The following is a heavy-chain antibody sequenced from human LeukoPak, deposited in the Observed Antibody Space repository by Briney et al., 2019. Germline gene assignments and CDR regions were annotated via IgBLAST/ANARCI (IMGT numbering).Heavy chain of an antibody. V-gene: IGHV4-34*01. CDR3: ARSYSSSPSGWFDP. Sequence: SETLSLTCAVYGGSFSGYYWSWIRQPPGKGLEWIGEINHSGSTNYNPSLKSRVTISVDTSKNQFSLKLSSVTAADTAVYYCARSYSSSPSGWFDPWGQGTLVTVSS. CDR1: GGSFSGYY. CDR2: INHSGST. D-gene: IGHD6-6*01. J-gene: IGHJ5*02.